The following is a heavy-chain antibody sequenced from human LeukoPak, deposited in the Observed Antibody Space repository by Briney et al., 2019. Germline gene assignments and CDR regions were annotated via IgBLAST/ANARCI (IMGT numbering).Heavy chain of an antibody. CDR3: ARAWGRMGNYYFDY. V-gene: IGHV4-39*01. J-gene: IGHJ4*02. Sequence: PSETLSLTCTVFGGPISSTAYYWGWIRQPPGKGLEWIGSFHSGGSPYYSPSLKSRVTISVDTSKNQFSLKLSSVTAADTAVYYCARAWGRMGNYYFDYWGQGTLVTVSS. D-gene: IGHD1-7*01. CDR1: GGPISSTAYY. CDR2: FHSGGSP.